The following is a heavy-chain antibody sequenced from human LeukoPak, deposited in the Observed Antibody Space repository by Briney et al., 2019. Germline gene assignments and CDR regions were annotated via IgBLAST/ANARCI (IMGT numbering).Heavy chain of an antibody. D-gene: IGHD6-6*01. CDR1: GGSISSNDYY. Sequence: SETLSLTCTVSGGSISSNDYYWDWIRQPPGMGLEYIGSIYYSGSTYYNPSLKSRVTISVDTSKNQFSLKLSSVTAADTAMYYCARHRGSSSLFDYWGQGTLVTVSS. V-gene: IGHV4-39*01. CDR3: ARHRGSSSLFDY. J-gene: IGHJ4*02. CDR2: IYYSGST.